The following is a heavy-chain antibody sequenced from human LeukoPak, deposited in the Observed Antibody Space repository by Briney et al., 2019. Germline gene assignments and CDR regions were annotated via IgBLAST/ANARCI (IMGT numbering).Heavy chain of an antibody. Sequence: SETLSLTCTFSGGSISSYYWSWIRQPAGKGLDWIGRMHTSGSTNYNPSLKSRVTMSVDTSKNQFSLKLSSVTAADTAVYYCARVGTVTTNYYYYYMDVWGKGTTVTVSS. CDR3: ARVGTVTTNYYYYYMDV. CDR1: GGSISSYY. D-gene: IGHD4-11*01. J-gene: IGHJ6*03. CDR2: MHTSGST. V-gene: IGHV4-4*07.